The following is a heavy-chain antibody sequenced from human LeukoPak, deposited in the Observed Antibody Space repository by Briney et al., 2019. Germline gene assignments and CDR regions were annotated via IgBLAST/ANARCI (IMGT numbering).Heavy chain of an antibody. V-gene: IGHV6-1*01. CDR2: TYYRSKWYN. CDR3: ARDRARGYSGYVSFYYYGMDV. CDR1: GDSVSSNSAA. D-gene: IGHD5-12*01. Sequence: SQTLSLTRAISGDSVSSNSAAWNWIRQSPSRGLEWLGRTYYRSKWYNDYAVSVKSRITINPDTSKNQFSLQLNSVTPEDTAVYYCARDRARGYSGYVSFYYYGMDVWGKGTTVTVSS. J-gene: IGHJ6*04.